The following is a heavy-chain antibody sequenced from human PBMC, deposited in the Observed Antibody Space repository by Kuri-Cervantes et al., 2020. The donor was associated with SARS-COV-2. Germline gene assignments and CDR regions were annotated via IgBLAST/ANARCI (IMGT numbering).Heavy chain of an antibody. Sequence: GESLKISCAASGFTVSSNYMSWVRQAPGKGLEWVSVIYSGGSTYYADSVKGRFTISRDNSKNTLYLQMTTLREDDTAVYYCAKEGNSGWYGGDWGQGALVTVSS. CDR1: GFTVSSNY. CDR2: IYSGGST. CDR3: AKEGNSGWYGGD. V-gene: IGHV3-53*01. D-gene: IGHD6-19*01. J-gene: IGHJ4*02.